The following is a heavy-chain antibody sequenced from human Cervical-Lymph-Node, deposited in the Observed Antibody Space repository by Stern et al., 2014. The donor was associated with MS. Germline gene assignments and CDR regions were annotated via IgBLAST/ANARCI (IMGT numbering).Heavy chain of an antibody. CDR3: ARQRREGFDI. Sequence: QVQLMQSGAEVKKPGASVKVSCKASGYTFTSYGISWVRQAPGKGLEGMGWVSAYNGNTNYEQKLQGRVTMTNATYTSPANIELRTLRTDDTSVYYGARQRREGFDIWGQGTMVTVSS. J-gene: IGHJ3*02. D-gene: IGHD6-25*01. CDR2: VSAYNGNT. V-gene: IGHV1-18*04. CDR1: GYTFTSYG.